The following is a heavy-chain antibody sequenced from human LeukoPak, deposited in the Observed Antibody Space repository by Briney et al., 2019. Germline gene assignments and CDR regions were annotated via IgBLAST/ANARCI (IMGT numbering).Heavy chain of an antibody. CDR3: ARGHTAVTRHFDF. CDR1: GFTFSSNS. D-gene: IGHD4-17*01. V-gene: IGHV3-21*01. CDR2: ISSSSSYI. Sequence: PGGSLRLSCAASGFTFSSNSMNWVRQAPGKGLEWVSSISSSSSYIYYADSVKGRFTISRDDAKNLLYLDMNSLRAEDTAVYYCARGHTAVTRHFDFWGQGTLVTVSS. J-gene: IGHJ4*02.